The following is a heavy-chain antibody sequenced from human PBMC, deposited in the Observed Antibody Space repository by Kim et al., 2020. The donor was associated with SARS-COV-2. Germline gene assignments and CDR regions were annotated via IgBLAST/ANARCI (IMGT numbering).Heavy chain of an antibody. CDR3: ARALHKSLSSEYLNDY. CDR1: GYTFSDYY. Sequence: ASVKVSCKASGYTFSDYYMHWVRQAPGQGLEWMGWINVKTGGANYAQKFQGRVTMARDTSISTAYMELNRLRSDDTAVYFCARALHKSLSSEYLNDYWGQGSLVTVAS. CDR2: INVKTGGA. V-gene: IGHV1-2*02. J-gene: IGHJ4*02. D-gene: IGHD3-22*01.